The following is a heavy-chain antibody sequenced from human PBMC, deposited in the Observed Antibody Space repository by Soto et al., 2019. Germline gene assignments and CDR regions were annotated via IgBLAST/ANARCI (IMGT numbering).Heavy chain of an antibody. CDR1: GGSFSGYY. J-gene: IGHJ4*02. CDR2: INHSGST. CDR3: ARLRVAARGGFDY. V-gene: IGHV4-34*01. D-gene: IGHD6-6*01. Sequence: SETLSLTCAVYGGSFSGYYWSWIRQPPGKGLEWIGEINHSGSTNYNPSLKSRVTISVDTSKNQFSLKLSSVTAADTAVYYCARLRVAARGGFDYWGQGTLVTVSS.